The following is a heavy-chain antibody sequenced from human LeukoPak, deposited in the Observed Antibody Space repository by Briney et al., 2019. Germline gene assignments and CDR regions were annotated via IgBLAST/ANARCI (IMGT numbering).Heavy chain of an antibody. CDR2: IKQDGSEK. CDR1: GGSISSYY. Sequence: PSETLSLTCTVSGGSISSYYWSWVRRAPGKGLEWVANIKQDGSEKYYVDSVKGRFTISRDNAKNSLYLQMNSLRAEDTAVYYCARSDCSSTSCYFQGFDYWGQGTLVTVSS. J-gene: IGHJ4*02. V-gene: IGHV3-7*01. D-gene: IGHD2-2*01. CDR3: ARSDCSSTSCYFQGFDY.